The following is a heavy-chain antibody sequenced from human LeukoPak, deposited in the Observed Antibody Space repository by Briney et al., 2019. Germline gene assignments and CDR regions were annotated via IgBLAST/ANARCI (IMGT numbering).Heavy chain of an antibody. CDR1: GFTFSSYE. CDR3: ATLWDF. CDR2: INSPGTTI. D-gene: IGHD2-21*01. J-gene: IGHJ4*02. V-gene: IGHV3-48*03. Sequence: GGSLRLSCAASGFTFSSYEMNWVRQAPGKGLEWGSYINSPGTTIYYADSVKGRFTISRDNAKNSLYLQMNSLRAEDTAVYYCATLWDFWGQGTLVTVSS.